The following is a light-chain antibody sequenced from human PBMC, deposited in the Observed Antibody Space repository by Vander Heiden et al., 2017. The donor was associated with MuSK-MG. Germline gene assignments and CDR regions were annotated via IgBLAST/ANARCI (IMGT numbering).Light chain of an antibody. CDR2: ANR. J-gene: IGLJ3*02. CDR3: QSYDSSLSTWV. CDR1: SSNIGAGYD. Sequence: QSALTQPPSVSGAPGHRVTYSFTGTSSNIGAGYDVSWYQCFPGTAPKLLIYANRNRPSGVPDRFSGSESGTSASLAITGLQAEDEADYYCQSYDSSLSTWVFGGGTKLTVL. V-gene: IGLV1-40*01.